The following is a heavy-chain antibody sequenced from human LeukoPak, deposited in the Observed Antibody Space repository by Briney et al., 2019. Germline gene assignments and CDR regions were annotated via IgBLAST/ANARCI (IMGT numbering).Heavy chain of an antibody. D-gene: IGHD1-26*01. V-gene: IGHV6-1*01. J-gene: IGHJ4*02. CDR1: GDSVSSNAVA. CDR2: TYYRSKWYY. CDR3: ARSDEGATGTIDY. Sequence: QTLSLTCAISGDSVSSNAVAWNWIRQSPSRGLEWLGRTYYRSKWYYDYAVSVKSRITINPDTSKNQFSLQLNSVTPEDTAVYHCARSDEGATGTIDYWGQGTLVTVSS.